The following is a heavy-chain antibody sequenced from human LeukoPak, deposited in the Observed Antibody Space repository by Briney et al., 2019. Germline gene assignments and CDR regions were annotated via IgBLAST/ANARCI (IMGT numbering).Heavy chain of an antibody. CDR3: ARVVAAAGNNWFDP. Sequence: SETLSLTCTVSGGSISSSSYYWGWIRQPPGKGLEWNGNIYYIGSTYYNPSLKSRVTISVDTSKNQFSLKLNSVTAADTAVYYCARVVAAAGNNWFDPWGQGTLVTVSS. CDR2: IYYIGST. V-gene: IGHV4-39*07. J-gene: IGHJ5*02. CDR1: GGSISSSSYY. D-gene: IGHD6-13*01.